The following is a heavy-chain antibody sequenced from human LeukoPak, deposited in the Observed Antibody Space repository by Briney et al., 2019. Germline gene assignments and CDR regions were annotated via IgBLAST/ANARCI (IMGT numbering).Heavy chain of an antibody. D-gene: IGHD6-13*01. J-gene: IGHJ4*02. V-gene: IGHV3-7*01. CDR1: GFTFTTYW. Sequence: GGSLRLSCAASGFTFTTYWMGWVRQAPGKGLEWVANIKQDGSEQYYVDSVKGRFTISRDNAKNSLSLQMNSLRAEDTAVYYCARDPLSSSSFDLWGQGTLVTVSS. CDR3: ARDPLSSSSFDL. CDR2: IKQDGSEQ.